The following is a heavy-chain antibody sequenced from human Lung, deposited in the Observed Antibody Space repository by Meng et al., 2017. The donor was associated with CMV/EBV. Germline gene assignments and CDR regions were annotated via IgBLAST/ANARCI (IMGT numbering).Heavy chain of an antibody. CDR1: GYTFINYA. CDR2: INTNTGNP. Sequence: HVVVVHSGSELKKSGASLTVSFKGSGYTFINYAMNWVRQAPGQGLEWMGWINTNTGNPTYAQGFTRRFVFSLDTSFRTAYLQISSLKAEDTAVYYCARVAPSGYRYFDYWGQGTLVTVSS. CDR3: ARVAPSGYRYFDY. J-gene: IGHJ4*02. D-gene: IGHD3-3*01. V-gene: IGHV7-4-1*02.